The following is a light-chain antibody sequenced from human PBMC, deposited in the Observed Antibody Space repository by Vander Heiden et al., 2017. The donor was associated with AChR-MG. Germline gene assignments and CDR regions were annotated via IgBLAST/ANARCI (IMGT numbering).Light chain of an antibody. CDR1: QSISSH. CDR3: QQRDSTPLT. J-gene: IGKJ4*01. CDR2: AAS. V-gene: IGKV1-39*01. Sequence: DIQMTQSPSSLSASVGDRVTITCRASQSISSHLNWYQQKPGKAPKLLISAASSLQRGVPSRFSGSGSGTDFTLTISRLQPEDFATYYCQQRDSTPLTFGGGTKVEIK.